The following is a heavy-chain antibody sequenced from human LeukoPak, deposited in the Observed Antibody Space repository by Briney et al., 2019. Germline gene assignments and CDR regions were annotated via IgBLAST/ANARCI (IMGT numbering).Heavy chain of an antibody. CDR3: ARDSQGDDFWSGYYEEDYYYGMDV. V-gene: IGHV1-69*04. D-gene: IGHD3-3*01. CDR1: GGTFSSYA. Sequence: ASVKVSCKASGGTFSSYAISWVRQAPGQGLEWMGRIIPILGIANYAQKFQGRVTITADKSTSTAYMELSSLRSEDTAVYYCARDSQGDDFWSGYYEEDYYYGMDVWGQGTTVTVSS. J-gene: IGHJ6*02. CDR2: IIPILGIA.